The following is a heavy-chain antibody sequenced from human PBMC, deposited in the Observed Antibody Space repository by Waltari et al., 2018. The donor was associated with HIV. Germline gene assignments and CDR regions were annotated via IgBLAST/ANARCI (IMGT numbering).Heavy chain of an antibody. D-gene: IGHD6-25*01. CDR1: GDSITRGSYY. Sequence: QVQLQESGPGLVKPSQTLSLICIVSGDSITRGSYYWTWVRQPAGKGLEWIGRISSSGNTNYNPSLKSRVTMSMETAKNQFSLEVTSVTAAVTAIYFCARALLAARSGGRDVWGHGTTVTVSS. J-gene: IGHJ6*02. CDR2: ISSSGNT. CDR3: ARALLAARSGGRDV. V-gene: IGHV4-61*02.